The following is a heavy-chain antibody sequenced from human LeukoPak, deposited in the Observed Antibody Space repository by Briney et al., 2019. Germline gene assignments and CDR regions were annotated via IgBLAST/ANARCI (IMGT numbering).Heavy chain of an antibody. CDR3: ARGSGEYYDSSGYFPKVAFDI. Sequence: QTGGSLRLSCAASGFTFSSYGMHWVRQAPGKGLEWVAFIRYDGSNKYYADSVKGRFTISRDNSKNALYLQMNSLRAEDTAVYYCARGSGEYYDSSGYFPKVAFDIWGQGTMVTVSS. D-gene: IGHD3-22*01. CDR2: IRYDGSNK. J-gene: IGHJ3*02. CDR1: GFTFSSYG. V-gene: IGHV3-30*02.